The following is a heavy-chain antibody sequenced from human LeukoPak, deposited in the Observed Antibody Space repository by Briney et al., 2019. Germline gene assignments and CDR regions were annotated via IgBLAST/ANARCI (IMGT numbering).Heavy chain of an antibody. CDR2: IYTSGST. Sequence: TSETLSLTCTVSGGSISSYYWSWIRQPAGKGLEWIGRIYTSGSTNYNPSLKSRVTMSVDTSKNQFSLKLSSVTAADTAVYYCARVRWFGESPIPNYYYYYYMDVWGKGTTVTVSS. V-gene: IGHV4-4*07. D-gene: IGHD3-10*01. CDR1: GGSISSYY. J-gene: IGHJ6*03. CDR3: ARVRWFGESPIPNYYYYYYMDV.